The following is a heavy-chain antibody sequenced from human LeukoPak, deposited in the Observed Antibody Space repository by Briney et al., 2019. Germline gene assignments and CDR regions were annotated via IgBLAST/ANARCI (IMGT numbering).Heavy chain of an antibody. CDR1: GGSISGYY. D-gene: IGHD1-26*01. Sequence: PSETLSLTCTVSGGSISGYYWSWIRQPPGKGLEWIGYIYYSGSTNYNPSLKSRVTISVDTSKNQFSLKLSSVTAADTAVYYCARLGTKSGSYYVYWGQGTLVTVSS. CDR2: IYYSGST. CDR3: ARLGTKSGSYYVY. J-gene: IGHJ4*02. V-gene: IGHV4-59*08.